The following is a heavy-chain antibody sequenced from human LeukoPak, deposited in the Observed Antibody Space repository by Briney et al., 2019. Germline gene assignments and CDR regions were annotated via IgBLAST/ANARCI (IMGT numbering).Heavy chain of an antibody. V-gene: IGHV3-7*04. CDR3: ARGSTYEGPYYQGMDV. CDR2: IKQDGSEK. J-gene: IGHJ6*02. D-gene: IGHD2-2*01. CDR1: GFTLSSHW. Sequence: GGSLRLSCGISGFTLSSHWMHWVRQAPGKGLEWVATIKQDGSEKFYVDSATGRFTISRHDARNSLFLRMTSLRVEDSAVYFCARGSTYEGPYYQGMDVWGQGTTVIVSS.